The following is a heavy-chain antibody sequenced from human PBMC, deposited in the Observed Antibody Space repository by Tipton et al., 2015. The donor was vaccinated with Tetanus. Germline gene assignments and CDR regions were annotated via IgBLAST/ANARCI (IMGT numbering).Heavy chain of an antibody. D-gene: IGHD3-3*01. Sequence: LRLSCTVSGGSVRSGSYYWNWIRQPPGKGLEWIGCISYSGSTNSNYSLKSRITISQDTSKNQFSLKLTSVTAADTAVYYCARANYDFPKKGPFDSWGQGTLVIVSS. CDR1: GGSVRSGSYY. J-gene: IGHJ4*02. CDR2: ISYSGST. V-gene: IGHV4-61*01. CDR3: ARANYDFPKKGPFDS.